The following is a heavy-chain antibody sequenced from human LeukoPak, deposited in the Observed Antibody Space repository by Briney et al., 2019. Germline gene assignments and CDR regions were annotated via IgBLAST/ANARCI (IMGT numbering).Heavy chain of an antibody. D-gene: IGHD5-24*01. CDR1: GFTVSSTY. J-gene: IGHJ2*01. CDR3: AKDSRWLRYFDL. Sequence: PGGSLRLSCVASGFTVSSTYMNWVRQAPGKGLEWVSVLYSGGSTYYTDSVKGRFTISRDNSKNTLYLQMNSLRAEDTAVYYCAKDSRWLRYFDLWGRGTLVTVSS. V-gene: IGHV3-53*01. CDR2: LYSGGST.